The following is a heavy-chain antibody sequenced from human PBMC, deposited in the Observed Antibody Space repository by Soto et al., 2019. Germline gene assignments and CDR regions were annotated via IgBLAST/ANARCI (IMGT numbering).Heavy chain of an antibody. D-gene: IGHD3-16*01. CDR2: INHSGST. Sequence: QVQLQQWGAGLLKPSETLSLTCAVYGGSFSGYYWSWIRQPPGKGLEWIGEINHSGSTNYNPSLKSRVTISVDTSKSQFSLKLSSVTAADTAVYYCARGGGLPSNYFDYWGQVTLVTVSS. CDR1: GGSFSGYY. CDR3: ARGGGLPSNYFDY. J-gene: IGHJ4*02. V-gene: IGHV4-34*01.